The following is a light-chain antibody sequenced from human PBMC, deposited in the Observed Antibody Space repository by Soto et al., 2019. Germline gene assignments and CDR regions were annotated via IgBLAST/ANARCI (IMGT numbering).Light chain of an antibody. V-gene: IGKV1-9*01. J-gene: IGKJ2*01. CDR1: QGISTY. CDR3: QQLNSDWYA. Sequence: DIQLTQSPSFLSASVGDRVTITCRASQGISTYLAWYLQRPGKAPKLLIYGASTLQSGLPSRFSGSGSGTEFTLTISCLQPEDFGTYYCQQLNSDWYAFGQGTKLEIK. CDR2: GAS.